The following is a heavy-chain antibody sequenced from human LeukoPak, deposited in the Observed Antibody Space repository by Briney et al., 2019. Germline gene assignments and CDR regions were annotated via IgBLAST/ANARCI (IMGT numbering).Heavy chain of an antibody. CDR2: ISYGGSNK. V-gene: IGHV3-30*18. J-gene: IGHJ4*02. CDR1: GFTFSSYG. Sequence: GGSLRLSCVASGFTFSSYGMHWVRQAPGKGLEWVAFISYGGSNKYYADSVKGRFTISRDNSKNTLYLQMNSLRAEDTAVYYCAKADLVVTTAEVDDWGQGTLVTVSS. CDR3: AKADLVVTTAEVDD. D-gene: IGHD2-15*01.